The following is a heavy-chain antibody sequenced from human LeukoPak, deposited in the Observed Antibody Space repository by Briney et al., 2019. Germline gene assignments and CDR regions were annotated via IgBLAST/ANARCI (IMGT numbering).Heavy chain of an antibody. V-gene: IGHV3-23*01. CDR3: AKASIYYYALDV. D-gene: IGHD3-3*01. Sequence: GGSLRLPCTASGFTFITYAMSWVRQAPGKGLEWLSTISGSGGDTYYADSVQGRFTISRDNSKNTLYLQMNSLRAEDTAIYYCAKASIYYYALDVWGQGTTVTVSS. J-gene: IGHJ6*02. CDR1: GFTFITYA. CDR2: ISGSGGDT.